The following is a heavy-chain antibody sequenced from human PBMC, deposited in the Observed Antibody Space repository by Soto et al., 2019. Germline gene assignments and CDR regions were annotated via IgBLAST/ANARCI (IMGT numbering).Heavy chain of an antibody. J-gene: IGHJ6*02. CDR3: ASGYSSSWYYYYGMDV. V-gene: IGHV3-30*03. D-gene: IGHD6-13*01. CDR2: ISYDGSNK. CDR1: GFTFSSYG. Sequence: GGSLRLSCAASGFTFSSYGMHWVRQAPGKGLEWVAVISYDGSNKYYADSVKGRSTISRDNSKNTLYLQMNSLRAEDTAVYYCASGYSSSWYYYYGMDVWAQRTTVTVSS.